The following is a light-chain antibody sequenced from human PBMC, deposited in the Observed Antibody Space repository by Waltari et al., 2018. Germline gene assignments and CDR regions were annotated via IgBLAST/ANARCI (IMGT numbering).Light chain of an antibody. V-gene: IGLV3-25*03. CDR3: QSSDRGGYVV. CDR2: KDD. J-gene: IGLJ2*01. CDR1: ALSKQF. Sequence: SYELTQPPSVSVSPGQTARITCSSDALSKQFVYWYQRKAGQAPVLGIYKDDERPAGLPERFSCSSSGTTVTLTISGVQAEDEADYYCQSSDRGGYVVFGGGTKLTVL.